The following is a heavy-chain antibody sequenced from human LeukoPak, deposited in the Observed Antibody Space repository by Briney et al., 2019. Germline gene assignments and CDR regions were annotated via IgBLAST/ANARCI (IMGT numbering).Heavy chain of an antibody. CDR2: ISYDGSNQ. CDR3: ARDLVLAAGTSKY. J-gene: IGHJ4*02. D-gene: IGHD6-13*01. V-gene: IGHV3-33*08. Sequence: GRSLRLSCAVSGSTFSSYDMHWVRQSPGKGLEWVAVISYDGSNQYYADFVKGRFTISRDNSQNMLYLQMNSLRAEDTAVYYCARDLVLAAGTSKYWGQGTLVTVSS. CDR1: GSTFSSYD.